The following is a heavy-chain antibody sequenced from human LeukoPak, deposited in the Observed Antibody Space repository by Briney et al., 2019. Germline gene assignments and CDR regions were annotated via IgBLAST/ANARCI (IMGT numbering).Heavy chain of an antibody. D-gene: IGHD5-18*01. V-gene: IGHV4-38-2*02. Sequence: SETLSLTCTVSGGSISSYYWSWIRQPPGKGLEWIGSIYHSGSTYYNPSLKSRVTISVDTSKNQFSLKLSSVTAADTAVYYCAREPGYSYGYGDYWGQGTLVTVSS. CDR1: GGSISSYY. CDR2: IYHSGST. CDR3: AREPGYSYGYGDY. J-gene: IGHJ4*02.